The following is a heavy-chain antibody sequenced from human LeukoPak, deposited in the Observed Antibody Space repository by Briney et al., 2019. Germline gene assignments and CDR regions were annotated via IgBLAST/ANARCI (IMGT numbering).Heavy chain of an antibody. Sequence: SVNVSFTASGGSFSNFAIAWVRQAHGQGPECMGRTIPTLGISFSPQRFRDRATMTADMSTNVADMELSRLTPDDTAVYYCARGGTSGDGGRYWFDPWGHGTLVTVSS. V-gene: IGHV1-69*10. CDR2: TIPTLGIS. D-gene: IGHD4-17*01. CDR1: GGSFSNFA. J-gene: IGHJ5*02. CDR3: ARGGTSGDGGRYWFDP.